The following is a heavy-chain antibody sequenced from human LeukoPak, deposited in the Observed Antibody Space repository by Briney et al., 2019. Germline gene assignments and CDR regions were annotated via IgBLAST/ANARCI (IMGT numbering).Heavy chain of an antibody. J-gene: IGHJ5*02. CDR3: ASCLLDYGDYVGNCNWFDP. CDR1: GGSISSYY. D-gene: IGHD4-17*01. CDR2: IYTSGST. Sequence: SETPSLTCTVSGGSISSYYWSWIRQPAGKGLEWIGRIYTSGSTNYNPSLKSRVTMSVDTSKNQFSLKLSSVTAADTAVYYCASCLLDYGDYVGNCNWFDPWGQGTLVTVSS. V-gene: IGHV4-4*07.